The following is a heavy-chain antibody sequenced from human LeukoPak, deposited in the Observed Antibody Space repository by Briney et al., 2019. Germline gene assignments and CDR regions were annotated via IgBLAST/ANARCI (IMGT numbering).Heavy chain of an antibody. J-gene: IGHJ3*02. D-gene: IGHD2-15*01. V-gene: IGHV3-7*01. CDR3: ARMNTIVVVDVVHDAFDI. Sequence: RGSLRPSCAASVFTFSSYWMGWVCQAPGKGLEWVATINRDGSEKYYVDSVKGRFTISRDNAKNSLHLQMNSLRADEDTAVYYCARMNTIVVVDVVHDAFDIWGEGTVVTISS. CDR1: VFTFSSYW. CDR2: INRDGSEK.